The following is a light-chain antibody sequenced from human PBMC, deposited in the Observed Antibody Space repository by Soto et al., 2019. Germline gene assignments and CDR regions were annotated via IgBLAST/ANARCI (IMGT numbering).Light chain of an antibody. J-gene: IGKJ3*01. V-gene: IGKV3-20*01. CDR2: GAS. Sequence: EIVLTQSPGTLSLSPGERATLSCRASQSVSSSYLAWYQQKPGQAPRLLIYGASRRVTGIPDRFSGSGSGTDFTLTISRLEPEDFAVYYCQPYGSSPIFTFGPGTKVDI. CDR3: QPYGSSPIFT. CDR1: QSVSSSY.